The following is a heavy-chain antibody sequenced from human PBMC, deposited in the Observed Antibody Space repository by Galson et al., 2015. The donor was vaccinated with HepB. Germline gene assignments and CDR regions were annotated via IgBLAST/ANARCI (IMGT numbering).Heavy chain of an antibody. CDR1: GFTFSNAW. CDR2: IKSKTDGGTT. CDR3: TTDLHSAVVTAFDY. D-gene: IGHD4-23*01. Sequence: SLRLSCAASGFTFSNAWMNWVRQAPGKGLEWVGHIKSKTDGGTTDYAAPVKGRFTISRDDSKNTLYLQMNSLKTEDTAVYYCTTDLHSAVVTAFDYWGQGTLVTVSS. V-gene: IGHV3-15*07. J-gene: IGHJ4*02.